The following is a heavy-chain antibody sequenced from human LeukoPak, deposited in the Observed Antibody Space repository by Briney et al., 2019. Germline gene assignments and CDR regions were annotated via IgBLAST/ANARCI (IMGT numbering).Heavy chain of an antibody. J-gene: IGHJ4*02. Sequence: KPGGSLRLSCAASGFTFSSYTMNWVRQAPGKGLDWVSSISSSSSYIYYADSVKGRFTISRDNAKNSLYLQMNSLRAEDTAVYYCARSGAYGDYPKYWGQGTLVTVSS. V-gene: IGHV3-21*01. D-gene: IGHD4-17*01. CDR3: ARSGAYGDYPKY. CDR1: GFTFSSYT. CDR2: ISSSSSYI.